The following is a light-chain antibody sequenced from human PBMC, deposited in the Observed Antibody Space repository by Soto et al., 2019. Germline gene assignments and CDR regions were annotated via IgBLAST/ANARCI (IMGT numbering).Light chain of an antibody. CDR2: KVS. CDR1: QSLAYIDGNTY. Sequence: EVVMTQSPLSLPVTLGQPASISCRSSQSLAYIDGNTYLSWFQQRPGQSPRRLIYKVSNRESGVPDGFSGSGSGTDFKLKISRVEAEDVGVYYCMQGPHWPPYTFGQGTKLEIK. V-gene: IGKV2-30*01. J-gene: IGKJ2*01. CDR3: MQGPHWPPYT.